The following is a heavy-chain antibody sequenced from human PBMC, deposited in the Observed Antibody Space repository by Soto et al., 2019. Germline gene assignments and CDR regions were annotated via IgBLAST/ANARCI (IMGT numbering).Heavy chain of an antibody. D-gene: IGHD1-20*01. CDR3: ARGEYNWNDVPGTRQDDMDV. J-gene: IGHJ6*02. V-gene: IGHV1-46*01. CDR1: GYTFTSYY. CDR2: INPSGGST. Sequence: ASVKVSCKASGYTFTSYYMHWVRQAPGQGLEWMGIINPSGGSTSYAQKFQGRVTITRDTSASTAYMELSSLRSEDTAVYYCARGEYNWNDVPGTRQDDMDVWGQGTTVTVSS.